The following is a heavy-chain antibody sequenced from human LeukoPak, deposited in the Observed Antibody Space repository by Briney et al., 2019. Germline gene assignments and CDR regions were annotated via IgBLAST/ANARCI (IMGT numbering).Heavy chain of an antibody. CDR1: GGSISSGSYD. Sequence: PSETLSLTCTVSGGSISSGSYDWSWIRQPAGEGLEWIGRIYTSGSTSYNPSLKSRVTISVDTSKNQFSLKLSSVTAADTAVYYCARGRGIVKFDYWGQGTLVTVSS. CDR3: ARGRGIVKFDY. J-gene: IGHJ4*02. CDR2: IYTSGST. D-gene: IGHD1-26*01. V-gene: IGHV4-61*02.